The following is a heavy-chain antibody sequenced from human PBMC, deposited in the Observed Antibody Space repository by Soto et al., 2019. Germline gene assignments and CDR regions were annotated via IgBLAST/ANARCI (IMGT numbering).Heavy chain of an antibody. CDR3: ASSLGSRKAGDYYLDY. V-gene: IGHV5-10-1*01. J-gene: IGHJ4*02. CDR2: IDPGDSYT. CDR1: GYSFTSYW. Sequence: EVQLVQSGAEVKKPGESLRISCKGSGYSFTSYWITWVRQMPEKGLEWMGRIDPGDSYTSYSPSFPGHVTVSADRSISTAYLQWSSLKASDTAMYYCASSLGSRKAGDYYLDYWGQGTLVTVSS. D-gene: IGHD3-16*01.